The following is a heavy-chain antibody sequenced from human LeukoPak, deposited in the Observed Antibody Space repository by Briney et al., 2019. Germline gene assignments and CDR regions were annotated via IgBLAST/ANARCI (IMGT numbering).Heavy chain of an antibody. CDR2: ISSSGSTI. V-gene: IGHV3-48*03. CDR3: AKDRAVAGTGGLDY. J-gene: IGHJ4*02. CDR1: GFTFSSYE. D-gene: IGHD6-19*01. Sequence: GGSLRLSCAASGFTFSSYEMNWVRQAPGKGLEWVSYISSSGSTIYYADSVKGRFTISRDNAKNSLYLQMNSLRAEDTAVYYCAKDRAVAGTGGLDYWGQGTLVTVSS.